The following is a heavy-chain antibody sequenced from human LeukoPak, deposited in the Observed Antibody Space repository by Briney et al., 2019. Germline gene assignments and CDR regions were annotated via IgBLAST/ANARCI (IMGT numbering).Heavy chain of an antibody. Sequence: GGSLRLSCAASGFTFSSYSMNWVRQAPGKGLEWVSSISSSSSYIYYADSVKGRFTISRDNAKNSLYLQMNSLRAEDTAVYYCARALRGGYCGGDCVGAFDIWGQGTMVTVSS. V-gene: IGHV3-21*01. J-gene: IGHJ3*02. CDR2: ISSSSSYI. CDR1: GFTFSSYS. D-gene: IGHD2-21*02. CDR3: ARALRGGYCGGDCVGAFDI.